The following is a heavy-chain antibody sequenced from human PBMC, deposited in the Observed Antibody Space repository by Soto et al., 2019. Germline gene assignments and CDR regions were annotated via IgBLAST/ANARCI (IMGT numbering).Heavy chain of an antibody. J-gene: IGHJ5*02. V-gene: IGHV4-4*02. Sequence: SETLSLTCGVSGGTVASSHWWSWVRQSPGRGLERIGNVYHTGDTNFNPSLQSRVTFSVDKSNNQFSLRLTSVTAADTAVYFCAREIVTAGGNNYFDPWGPGTLVTVSS. CDR1: GGTVASSHW. CDR2: VYHTGDT. CDR3: AREIVTAGGNNYFDP. D-gene: IGHD2-21*02.